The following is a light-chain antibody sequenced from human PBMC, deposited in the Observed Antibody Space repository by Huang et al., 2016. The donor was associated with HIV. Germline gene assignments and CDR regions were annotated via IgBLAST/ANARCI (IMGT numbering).Light chain of an antibody. CDR2: DAS. Sequence: EIVLTQSPATLSLSPGERATLSCRASQRVSSYLAWYQQKPGQAPRLLIYDASNRATGIPGMFSGSGCGTDFTLTISSLEPEDFAVYYCQQRSTWPPAFGQGTKVEIK. J-gene: IGKJ1*01. CDR1: QRVSSY. CDR3: QQRSTWPPA. V-gene: IGKV3-11*01.